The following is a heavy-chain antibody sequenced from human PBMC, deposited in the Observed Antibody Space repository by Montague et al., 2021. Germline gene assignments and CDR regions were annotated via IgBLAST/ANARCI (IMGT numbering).Heavy chain of an antibody. CDR2: IYYSGST. Sequence: SETLSLTCAVSGGSISSTAYYWSWIRQHPGKGLEWIGYIYYSGSTYYNPSLKSRVTISVDTSQNQFSLNLNSVTAADTAVYYCARVGATVTAPFDFWGQGTPVTVSS. J-gene: IGHJ4*02. D-gene: IGHD4-17*01. V-gene: IGHV4-31*11. CDR1: GGSISSTAYY. CDR3: ARVGATVTAPFDF.